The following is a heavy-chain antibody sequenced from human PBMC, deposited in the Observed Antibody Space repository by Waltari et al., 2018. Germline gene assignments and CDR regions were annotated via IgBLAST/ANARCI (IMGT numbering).Heavy chain of an antibody. V-gene: IGHV1-18*01. Sequence: QVQLVQSGAEVKKPGASVKVSCTASGYTFTSYGISWVRQAPGQGLEWMGRISAYKGNQNYAKKLQGRVTMTTDTSTSTAYMGLRSLRSDDTAVYYCARLQPSWGRTDLYYFDYWGQGTLVTVSS. CDR2: ISAYKGNQ. CDR1: GYTFTSYG. D-gene: IGHD7-27*01. CDR3: ARLQPSWGRTDLYYFDY. J-gene: IGHJ4*02.